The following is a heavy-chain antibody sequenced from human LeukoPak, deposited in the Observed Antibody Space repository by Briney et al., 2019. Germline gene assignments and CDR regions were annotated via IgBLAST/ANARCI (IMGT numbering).Heavy chain of an antibody. J-gene: IGHJ6*02. CDR3: ARAPLYTIFGVVMDYYYYYGMDV. CDR1: GHTFTSYY. Sequence: ASVTVSCTASGHTFTSYYMHWVRQAPGQGLEWMGIINPSGGSTSYAQKFQGRVTMTRDTSTSTVYMELSSLRSEDTAVYYCARAPLYTIFGVVMDYYYYYGMDVWGQGTTVTVSS. V-gene: IGHV1-46*01. D-gene: IGHD3-3*01. CDR2: INPSGGST.